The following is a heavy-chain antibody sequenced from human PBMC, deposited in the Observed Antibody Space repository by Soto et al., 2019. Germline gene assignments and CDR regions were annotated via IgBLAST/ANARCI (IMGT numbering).Heavy chain of an antibody. Sequence: SETLSLTCAVYGGSFSGYYWSWIRQPPGKGLEWIGEINHSGSTNYNPSLKSRVTISVDTSKNQFSLKLSSVTAAETAVYYCARVGPAGMITFGGVIAADYWGQGTLVTVSS. V-gene: IGHV4-34*01. CDR1: GGSFSGYY. CDR3: ARVGPAGMITFGGVIAADY. D-gene: IGHD3-16*02. CDR2: INHSGST. J-gene: IGHJ4*02.